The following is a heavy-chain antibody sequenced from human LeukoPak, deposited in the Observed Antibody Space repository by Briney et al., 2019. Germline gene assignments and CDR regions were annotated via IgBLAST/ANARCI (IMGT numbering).Heavy chain of an antibody. CDR3: AKGPDPYSTFDI. CDR1: GFTFSSYA. Sequence: GGSLRLSCAASGFTFSSYAMSWVRQAPGKGLEWVSGISGGGASTYYADSVKGRFTISRDNSKNTLYLQMSSLRAEDTAIYYCAKGPDPYSTFDIWGQGTMVTVSS. J-gene: IGHJ3*02. D-gene: IGHD2-21*01. V-gene: IGHV3-23*01. CDR2: ISGGGAST.